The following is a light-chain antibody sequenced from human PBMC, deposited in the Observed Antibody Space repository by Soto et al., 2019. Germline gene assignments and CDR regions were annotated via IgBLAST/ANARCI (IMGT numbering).Light chain of an antibody. CDR1: QSVSSN. Sequence: ETVMTQSPATLSVSPGERATLSCRASQSVSSNLAGYQQKPGQPPRLLIYGASTRATGIPARFSGNGSGTEFTLTISSLQSEDFAVYYCQQYNIWPPLTFGGGTKVEIK. CDR2: GAS. CDR3: QQYNIWPPLT. J-gene: IGKJ4*01. V-gene: IGKV3D-15*01.